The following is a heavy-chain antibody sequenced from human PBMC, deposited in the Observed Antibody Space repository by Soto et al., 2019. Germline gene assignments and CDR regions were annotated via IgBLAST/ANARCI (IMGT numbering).Heavy chain of an antibody. V-gene: IGHV5-10-1*01. CDR3: ARQIYDSDTGPNFQYYFDS. CDR2: IDPSDSQT. CDR1: GESSAGYW. J-gene: IGHJ4*02. D-gene: IGHD3-22*01. Sequence: PGGSPRISCEGSGESSAGYWITWVRQKPGKGLEWMGRIDPSDSQTYYSPSFRGHVTISVTKSITTVFLQWSSLRASDTAMYYCARQIYDSDTGPNFQYYFDSWGQGTPVTVSS.